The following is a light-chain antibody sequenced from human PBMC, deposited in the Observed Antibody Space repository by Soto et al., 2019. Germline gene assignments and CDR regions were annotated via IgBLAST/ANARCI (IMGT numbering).Light chain of an antibody. Sequence: QSVLTQPPSASGTPGQRVTISCSGSSSNIGSNYVYWYQQLPGTAPKLLIYMNNQRPSGVPDRFSGSKSGTSASLAIRGLRSEDEADYYCAAWDDSLSGFYVFGTGTKLTVL. CDR1: SSNIGSNY. CDR2: MNN. CDR3: AAWDDSLSGFYV. V-gene: IGLV1-47*01. J-gene: IGLJ1*01.